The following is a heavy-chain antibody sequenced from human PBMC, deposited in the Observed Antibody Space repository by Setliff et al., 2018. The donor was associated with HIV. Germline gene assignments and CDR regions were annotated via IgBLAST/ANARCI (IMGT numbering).Heavy chain of an antibody. Sequence: ASVKVSCKASGYTFTGYYIHWVRQAPGQGLQWMGRINPNIGSTNYAQNFQGRATMTRDTSVNTAYMEFSSLRSDDTAVYYCARQLSNSFDYWGQGTLVTVSS. CDR3: ARQLSNSFDY. D-gene: IGHD1-1*01. CDR1: GYTFTGYY. J-gene: IGHJ4*02. CDR2: INPNIGST. V-gene: IGHV1-2*06.